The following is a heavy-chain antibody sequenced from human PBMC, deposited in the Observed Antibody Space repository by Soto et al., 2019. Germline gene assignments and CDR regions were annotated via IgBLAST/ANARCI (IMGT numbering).Heavy chain of an antibody. J-gene: IGHJ1*01. CDR3: AKPPYGEEYFQH. D-gene: IGHD4-17*01. V-gene: IGHV3-23*01. CDR1: GFTFSRYA. CDR2: ISKNGGST. Sequence: GSLRLSCAASGFTFSRYAISWVRQAQGKGLEWVSAISKNGGSTYYADSVKGRFTISRDNSKSTLYLQMNSLRAEDTAVYYCAKPPYGEEYFQHWGQGALVTVSS.